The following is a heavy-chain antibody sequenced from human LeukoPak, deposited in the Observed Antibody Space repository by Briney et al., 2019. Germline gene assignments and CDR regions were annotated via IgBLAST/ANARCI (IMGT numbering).Heavy chain of an antibody. V-gene: IGHV4-39*01. J-gene: IGHJ4*02. CDR1: GGSISSSYYY. D-gene: IGHD3-22*01. Sequence: PSETLSLTCTVSGGSISSSYYYWGWIRQPPGKGLEWIGSIYYSGSTYYNPSLKSRVTISVDTSKNQFSLKLRSVTAADTALYYCVRRPVWGYDNSGYNRYYFDFWGQGTLVTVSS. CDR2: IYYSGST. CDR3: VRRPVWGYDNSGYNRYYFDF.